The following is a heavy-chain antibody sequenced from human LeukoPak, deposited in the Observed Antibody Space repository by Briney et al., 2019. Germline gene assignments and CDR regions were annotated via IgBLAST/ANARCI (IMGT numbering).Heavy chain of an antibody. CDR1: GFTFSSYA. CDR2: ISGRGGST. D-gene: IGHD2-15*01. Sequence: GGSLRLSCAASGFTFSSYAMGWVRQAPGKGLEWVSAISGRGGSTYYADSVKGRFTISRDNAKNSLFRQMNSLRAEDTAVYYCARVLRYCSGGNCYSGGLGYMDVWGKGTTVTISS. J-gene: IGHJ6*03. V-gene: IGHV3-23*01. CDR3: ARVLRYCSGGNCYSGGLGYMDV.